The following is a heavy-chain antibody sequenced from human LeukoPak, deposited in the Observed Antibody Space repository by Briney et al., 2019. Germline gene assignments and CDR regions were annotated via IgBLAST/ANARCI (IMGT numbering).Heavy chain of an antibody. CDR2: IYYSGTT. J-gene: IGHJ4*02. CDR1: GGSISSSSYY. Sequence: SETLSLTCTVSGGSISSSSYYWGWIRQPPGKGLEWIGSIYYSGTTYYNPSLKSRITISIDTSKNQLSLKLSSVTAADTAIHYCARHRGTAMALDYWGQGILVTVS. V-gene: IGHV4-39*01. CDR3: ARHRGTAMALDY. D-gene: IGHD5-18*01.